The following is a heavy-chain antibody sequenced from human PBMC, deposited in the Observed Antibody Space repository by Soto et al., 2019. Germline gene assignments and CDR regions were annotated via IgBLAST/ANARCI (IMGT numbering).Heavy chain of an antibody. Sequence: QMQLVQSGAEVNKPGSSVKVSCKASGGTLSSFINYPINWVRQAPVQGLEWMGGIVPNVGTVNYAQKFQGRVTITADKSTGTAYMEVSSLRSEDTALYYCARRDTSGFLRYFDNWGQGTLVTVSS. D-gene: IGHD3-3*01. J-gene: IGHJ4*02. CDR1: GGTLSSFINYP. CDR2: IVPNVGTV. CDR3: ARRDTSGFLRYFDN. V-gene: IGHV1-69*06.